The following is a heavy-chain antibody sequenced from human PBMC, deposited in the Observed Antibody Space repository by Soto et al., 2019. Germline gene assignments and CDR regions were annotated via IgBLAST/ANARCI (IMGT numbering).Heavy chain of an antibody. Sequence: ASLPTLVNNTPALTLTVAFSGFPLITRGVGVGWIRQPPGKALEWLALIYWDDDKRYSPSLKSRLTITRDTSKNQVVLIMTNMDPVDTATYSCAHNVGQNPPGYWGQGALVTVSS. CDR1: GFPLITRGVG. CDR3: AHNVGQNPPGY. D-gene: IGHD3-16*01. J-gene: IGHJ4*02. CDR2: IYWDDDK. V-gene: IGHV2-5*02.